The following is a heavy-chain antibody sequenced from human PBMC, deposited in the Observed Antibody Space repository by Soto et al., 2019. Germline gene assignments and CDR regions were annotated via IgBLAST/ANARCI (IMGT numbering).Heavy chain of an antibody. CDR3: IGTYSGSSMRFDY. Sequence: EVQLVESGGGLVKPGGSLRLSCAASGFTFSNAWMTWVRQAPGKGLEWVGRVKSTTDGGTIAYAAPVKDRFTISRDDSKDTLYLQMNSLKTEVTAVYYCIGTYSGSSMRFDYWGQGTLVTVSS. CDR2: VKSTTDGGTI. J-gene: IGHJ4*02. CDR1: GFTFSNAW. D-gene: IGHD5-12*01. V-gene: IGHV3-15*01.